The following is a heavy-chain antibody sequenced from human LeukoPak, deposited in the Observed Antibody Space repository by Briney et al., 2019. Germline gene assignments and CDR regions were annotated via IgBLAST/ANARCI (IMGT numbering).Heavy chain of an antibody. CDR3: TRAGNYYFEY. D-gene: IGHD1-7*01. J-gene: IGHJ4*02. CDR2: INSDGSTT. V-gene: IGHV3-74*01. Sequence: AGSLRLSCAASGFTFSTSWVHWVRQAPGKGLVWVSRINSDGSTTTYADSVKGRFIVSRDNAKNTLYLQMHSLGAEDTAVYYCTRAGNYYFEYWGQGTLVTVSS. CDR1: GFTFSTSW.